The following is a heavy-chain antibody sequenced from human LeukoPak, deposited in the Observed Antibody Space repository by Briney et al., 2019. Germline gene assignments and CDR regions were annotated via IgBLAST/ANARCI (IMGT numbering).Heavy chain of an antibody. Sequence: PSETLSLTCTVSGGSISSGGYYWSWIRQPPGKGLEWIGYIYHSGSTYYNPSLKSRVTISVDTSNHQFSLKVSSVTAADTAVYYCARSSGLHSFDYWGQGTLVTVSS. CDR2: IYHSGST. V-gene: IGHV4-30-2*01. CDR1: GGSISSGGYY. CDR3: ARSSGLHSFDY. J-gene: IGHJ4*02. D-gene: IGHD6-19*01.